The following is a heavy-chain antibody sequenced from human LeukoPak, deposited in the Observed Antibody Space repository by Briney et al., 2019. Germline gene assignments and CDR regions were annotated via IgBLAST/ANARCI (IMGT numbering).Heavy chain of an antibody. Sequence: GGSLRLSCAASGFSFSSYSMNWVRQAPGKRLEWVSSISSSKSNIYYADLVKGRFTISRDNAKNSLYLEMTSLRAGDTAVYYCASGSPAGDYWGQGTLVTVSS. CDR1: GFSFSSYS. J-gene: IGHJ4*02. CDR3: ASGSPAGDY. CDR2: ISSSKSNI. D-gene: IGHD1-26*01. V-gene: IGHV3-21*01.